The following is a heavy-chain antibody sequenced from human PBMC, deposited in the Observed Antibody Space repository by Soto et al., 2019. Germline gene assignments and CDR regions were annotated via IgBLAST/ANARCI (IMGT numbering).Heavy chain of an antibody. CDR3: ARFLSNWYSIAVDIGMDV. J-gene: IGHJ6*02. CDR1: GGSISSSCYY. V-gene: IGHV4-39*01. D-gene: IGHD6-13*01. CDR2: IYYSGST. Sequence: SETLSLTCTVSGGSISSSCYYWGWIRQPPGKGLEWIGSIYYSGSTYYNPSLKTRVTISVATSKNQFSLKLSSVTAADTAVYYCARFLSNWYSIAVDIGMDVWGQGTTVTVSS.